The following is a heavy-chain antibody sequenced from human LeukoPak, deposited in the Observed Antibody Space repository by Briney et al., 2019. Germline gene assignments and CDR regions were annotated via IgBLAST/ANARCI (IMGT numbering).Heavy chain of an antibody. Sequence: GGSLRLSCAASGFTFSSYSMNWVRQAPGKGLEWVANIKQDGSEKYYVDSVKGRFTISRDNAKNSLYLQMNSLRAEDTAVYYCARVWGTANFDYWGQGTLVTVSS. CDR1: GFTFSSYS. V-gene: IGHV3-7*03. CDR3: ARVWGTANFDY. J-gene: IGHJ4*02. D-gene: IGHD3-16*01. CDR2: IKQDGSEK.